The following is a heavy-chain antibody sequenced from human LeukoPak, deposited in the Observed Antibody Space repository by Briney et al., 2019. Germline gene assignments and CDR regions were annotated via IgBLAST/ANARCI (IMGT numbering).Heavy chain of an antibody. CDR1: GFTFCGYS. V-gene: IGHV3-48*01. Sequence: GGSLRLSCAASGFTFCGYSMNWVRQAPGKGLEWVSYISGISSTIYYADSVKGRFTISRDNAKNSLYLQMNSLRAEDTAVYYCATPFDYWGQGTLVTVSS. J-gene: IGHJ4*02. CDR3: ATPFDY. CDR2: ISGISSTI.